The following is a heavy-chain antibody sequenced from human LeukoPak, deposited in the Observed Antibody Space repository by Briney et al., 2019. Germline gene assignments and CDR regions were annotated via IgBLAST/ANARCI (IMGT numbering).Heavy chain of an antibody. CDR2: IKENGSWK. Sequence: GGSLRLSCAASGFTFSSSWMGWARQAPGKGLEWVANIKENGSWKHYAVSVQGRFTISRDNTKNSLYLQMNSLRAEDTAVYYCARDRGWYHADSWGQGTLVTVSS. V-gene: IGHV3-7*01. D-gene: IGHD6-19*01. CDR3: ARDRGWYHADS. CDR1: GFTFSSSW. J-gene: IGHJ4*02.